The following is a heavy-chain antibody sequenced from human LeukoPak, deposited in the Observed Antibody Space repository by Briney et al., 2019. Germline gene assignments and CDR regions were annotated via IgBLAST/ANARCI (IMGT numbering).Heavy chain of an antibody. V-gene: IGHV4-30-4*01. CDR2: IYYSGST. Sequence: SETLSLTCTVSGGSISSGDYYWSWIRQPPGKGLEWIGYIYYSGSTYYNPSLKSRVTISVDTSKNQFSLKLSSVTAADTAVYYCARGRSDILTGYYPITDYWGQGTLVTVSS. J-gene: IGHJ4*02. CDR1: GGSISSGDYY. CDR3: ARGRSDILTGYYPITDY. D-gene: IGHD3-9*01.